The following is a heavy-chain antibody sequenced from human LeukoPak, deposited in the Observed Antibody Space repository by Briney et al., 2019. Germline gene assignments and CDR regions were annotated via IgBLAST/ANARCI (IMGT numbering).Heavy chain of an antibody. Sequence: SETLSLTCTVSGGSIRSSYYYWGWIRQPPGKGLEWIGSIYDSGSTYYNPTLKSRVTISVDTSKNQFSLKLNSVTAADTAVYYCARDWSYDILTVYYVGYFDYWGQGTLVTVSS. V-gene: IGHV4-39*02. D-gene: IGHD3-9*01. CDR2: IYDSGST. J-gene: IGHJ4*02. CDR1: GGSIRSSYYY. CDR3: ARDWSYDILTVYYVGYFDY.